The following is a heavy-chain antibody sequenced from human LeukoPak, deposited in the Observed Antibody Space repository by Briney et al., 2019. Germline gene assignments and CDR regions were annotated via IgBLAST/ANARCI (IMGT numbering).Heavy chain of an antibody. CDR3: ARGPSTEYYFDY. V-gene: IGHV3-64*01. J-gene: IGHJ4*02. Sequence: GGSLRLSCAASGFTFSSYAMHWVRQAPGKGLEYVSAISSNGGSTYYANSVKGRFTISRDNSKNTLYLQMGSLRAEDMAVYYCARGPSTEYYFDYWGQGTLVTVSS. D-gene: IGHD4-17*01. CDR2: ISSNGGST. CDR1: GFTFSSYA.